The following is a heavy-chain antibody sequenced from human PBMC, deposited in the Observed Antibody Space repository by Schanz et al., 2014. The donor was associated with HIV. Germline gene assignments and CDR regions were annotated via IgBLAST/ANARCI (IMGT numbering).Heavy chain of an antibody. D-gene: IGHD3-3*01. CDR1: GYTFTNYD. CDR3: ARDRTYDFWSGYLDT. Sequence: QVQLVQSGAEVKKPGASVKVSCKASGYTFTNYDINWVRQATGQGLEWMGWMNPNSGNTGYAQKFQGRVTMTRKTSISTAYMELSSLRFEDTAVYFCARDRTYDFWSGYLDTWGQGTQVIVSS. J-gene: IGHJ5*01. CDR2: MNPNSGNT. V-gene: IGHV1-8*01.